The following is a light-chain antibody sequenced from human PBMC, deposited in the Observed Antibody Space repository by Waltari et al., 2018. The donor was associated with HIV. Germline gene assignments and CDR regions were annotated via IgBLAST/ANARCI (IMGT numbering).Light chain of an antibody. Sequence: QSALTQPPSVSGSPGQSVTIPCTGTSSDVGSHYRVSWYQQPPGTAPNLRIYEVGNRPSGVPHRFSGSKSGNTTSLTISGLQAEDEADYYCSSYTSSSTLVFGGGTKLTVL. J-gene: IGLJ2*01. V-gene: IGLV2-18*02. CDR1: SSDVGSHYR. CDR2: EVG. CDR3: SSYTSSSTLV.